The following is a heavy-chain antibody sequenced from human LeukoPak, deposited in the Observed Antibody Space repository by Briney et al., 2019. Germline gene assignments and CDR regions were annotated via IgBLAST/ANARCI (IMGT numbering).Heavy chain of an antibody. CDR2: ISYDGSNK. Sequence: GRSLRLSCAASGFTFSSYTMHWVRQAPGKGLEWVAVISYDGSNKYYADSVKGRFTISRDNSKNTLYLQMNSLRAEDTAVYYCARCGGGIFGVLDYWGQGTLVSVSS. CDR1: GFTFSSYT. J-gene: IGHJ4*02. D-gene: IGHD3-3*01. CDR3: ARCGGGIFGVLDY. V-gene: IGHV3-30*04.